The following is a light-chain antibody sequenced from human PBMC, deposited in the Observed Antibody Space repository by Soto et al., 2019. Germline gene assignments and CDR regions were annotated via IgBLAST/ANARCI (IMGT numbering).Light chain of an antibody. CDR1: QSVSSN. CDR2: GAS. V-gene: IGKV3-15*01. Sequence: EIVMTQSPATLSVSPLERATLSFSSSQSVSSNLAWYQQKPGQAPRLLIYGASTRATGIPARFSGSGSVTEFTLTISSLEPEDFAVYYCQKRSNWPRKFGQGTKVDIK. J-gene: IGKJ1*01. CDR3: QKRSNWPRK.